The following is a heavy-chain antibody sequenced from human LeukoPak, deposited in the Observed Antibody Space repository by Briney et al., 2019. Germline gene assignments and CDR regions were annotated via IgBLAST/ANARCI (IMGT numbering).Heavy chain of an antibody. J-gene: IGHJ6*03. D-gene: IGHD6-19*01. V-gene: IGHV3-7*03. CDR2: IKQDGSEK. Sequence: GGSLRLSCAASGFTFSNAWMSWVRQAPGKGLEWVANIKQDGSEKYYVDSVKGRFTISRDNAKNSLYLQMNSLVAEDTALYYCARDGGWYKRGLDYFYYYMDVWGTGTTVTVSS. CDR1: GFTFSNAW. CDR3: ARDGGWYKRGLDYFYYYMDV.